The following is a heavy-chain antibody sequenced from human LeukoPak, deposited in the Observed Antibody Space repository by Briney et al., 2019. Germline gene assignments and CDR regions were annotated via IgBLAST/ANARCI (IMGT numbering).Heavy chain of an antibody. J-gene: IGHJ4*02. Sequence: GASVKVSCKASGYTFTSYGISWVRQAPGQGLEWMGWISAYNGNTNYAQKLQGRVTMTTDTSTSTAYMELSSLRSEDTAVYYCARVTTADYGATYYFDYWGQGTLVTVSS. V-gene: IGHV1-18*01. CDR2: ISAYNGNT. CDR3: ARVTTADYGATYYFDY. CDR1: GYTFTSYG. D-gene: IGHD4-17*01.